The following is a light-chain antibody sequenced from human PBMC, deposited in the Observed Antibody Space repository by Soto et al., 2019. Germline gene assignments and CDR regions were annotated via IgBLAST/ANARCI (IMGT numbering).Light chain of an antibody. CDR1: SSDVGGYNY. Sequence: QSAPTQPASVSGSPGQSITISCTGTSSDVGGYNYVSWYQQHPGKAPKLMIYEVSNRPSEVSNRFSGSKSGNTASLTISGLQAEDEGNYYCSSYTSGSTLVVFGGGTKVTVL. V-gene: IGLV2-14*01. J-gene: IGLJ2*01. CDR2: EVS. CDR3: SSYTSGSTLVV.